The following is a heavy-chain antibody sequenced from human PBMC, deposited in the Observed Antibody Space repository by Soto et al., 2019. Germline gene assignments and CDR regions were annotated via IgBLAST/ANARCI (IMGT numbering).Heavy chain of an antibody. J-gene: IGHJ5*02. CDR2: INPSGGST. CDR1: GYTFTTYY. D-gene: IGHD4-17*01. CDR3: ARVVVPTTATTSNWFDP. V-gene: IGHV1-46*01. Sequence: ASVKVSCKASGYTFTTYYLHWVRQAPGRGLEWMGIINPSGGSTNYAQRFQGRVTMTSDTSTSTVYMELSSLRADDTAAYYCARVVVPTTATTSNWFDPWGQGTLVTVSS.